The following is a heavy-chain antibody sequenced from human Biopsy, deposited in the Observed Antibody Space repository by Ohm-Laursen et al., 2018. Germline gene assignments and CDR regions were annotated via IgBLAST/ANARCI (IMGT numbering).Heavy chain of an antibody. CDR2: ITSKANSYAT. CDR1: GFTFGDSA. J-gene: IGHJ4*02. CDR3: TRALEWLLDY. Sequence: SLRLSCAASGFTFGDSAIHWVRQASGKGLEWVGRITSKANSYATAYVGSVKGRFTISRDDSKNTAYLQMNSLKAEDTAVYYCTRALEWLLDYWGQGTLVTVSS. V-gene: IGHV3-73*01. D-gene: IGHD5-12*01.